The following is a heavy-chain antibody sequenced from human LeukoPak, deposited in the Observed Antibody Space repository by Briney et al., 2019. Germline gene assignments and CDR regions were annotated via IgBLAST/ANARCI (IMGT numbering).Heavy chain of an antibody. J-gene: IGHJ4*02. CDR3: ARHDSISLTSYFDY. V-gene: IGHV4-59*08. D-gene: IGHD2-15*01. CDR1: GGSISSYY. CDR2: IYDSGRT. Sequence: SETLSLTCTVSGGSISSYYWSWIRQPPGKGLEFMGYIYDSGRTNYNPSLKSRVTISVDTSKNQFSLKLSSVTAADTAVYYCARHDSISLTSYFDYWGQGTLVTVSS.